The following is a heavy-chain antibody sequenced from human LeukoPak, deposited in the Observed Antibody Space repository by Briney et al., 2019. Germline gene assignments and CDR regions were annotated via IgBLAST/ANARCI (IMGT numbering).Heavy chain of an antibody. CDR3: AIVTYDSSGYYLDY. V-gene: IGHV1-2*02. Sequence: ASVKVSSKASGYTFTGYYIHWVRQAPGQGLEWMEWINPYSGDTNSAQQFQGRVTMTRDTSISAAYMELSRLRSDDTAVYYCAIVTYDSSGYYLDYWGQGTLVTVSS. CDR1: GYTFTGYY. J-gene: IGHJ4*02. CDR2: INPYSGDT. D-gene: IGHD3-22*01.